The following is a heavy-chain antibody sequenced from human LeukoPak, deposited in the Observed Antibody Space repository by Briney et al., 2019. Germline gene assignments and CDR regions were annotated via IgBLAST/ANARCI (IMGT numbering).Heavy chain of an antibody. CDR1: GYTFTSYA. V-gene: IGHV7-4-1*02. Sequence: ASVKVSCKASGYTFTSYAMNWVRQAPGQGLEWMGWVNTNTGNPTYAQGFTGRFVFSLDTSVSTAYLQISSLKAEDTAVYYCARATTVTSKCGFDIWGQGTMVTVSS. J-gene: IGHJ3*02. D-gene: IGHD4-17*01. CDR2: VNTNTGNP. CDR3: ARATTVTSKCGFDI.